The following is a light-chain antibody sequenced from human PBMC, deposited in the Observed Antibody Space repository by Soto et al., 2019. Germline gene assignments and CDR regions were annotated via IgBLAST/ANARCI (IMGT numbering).Light chain of an antibody. CDR1: SSDVGTYNR. V-gene: IGLV2-18*02. CDR2: EVS. CDR3: SSYTSSSTLV. Sequence: QSVLAQPPSVSGSPGQSVTISCTGTSSDVGTYNRVSWYQQPPGTAPKLVIFEVSNRPSGVPDRFSGSKSGNTASLTISGLQVEDEADYYCSSYTSSSTLVFGGGTKLTVL. J-gene: IGLJ2*01.